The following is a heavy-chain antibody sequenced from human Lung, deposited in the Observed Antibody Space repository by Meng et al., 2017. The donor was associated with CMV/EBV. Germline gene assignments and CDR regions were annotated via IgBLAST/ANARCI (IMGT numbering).Heavy chain of an antibody. CDR2: ISAYHGNT. J-gene: IGHJ4*02. V-gene: IGHV1-18*01. Sequence: KASGYTFTSYGISWVRQDPGQGLEWMGWISAYHGNTNYAQKLQGRVTMTTDTSTSTAYMELRSLRSDDTAVYYCARDGASHPYYFDYWGQGTLVTVSS. D-gene: IGHD4-17*01. CDR1: GYTFTSYG. CDR3: ARDGASHPYYFDY.